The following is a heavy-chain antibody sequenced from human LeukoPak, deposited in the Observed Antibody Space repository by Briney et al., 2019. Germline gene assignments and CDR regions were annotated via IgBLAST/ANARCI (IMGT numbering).Heavy chain of an antibody. D-gene: IGHD2-15*01. CDR1: GFTFSSYA. J-gene: IGHJ4*02. CDR2: IRSNGGST. V-gene: IGHV3-64*01. CDR3: ARDCPPYCSGGSCYSDY. Sequence: GSLRLSCGASGFTFSSYAMHWVRQAPGKGLESVSAIRSNGGSTYYANSVKGRFTISRDNSKNTLYLQMGSLRAEDMAVYYCARDCPPYCSGGSCYSDYWGQGTLVTVSS.